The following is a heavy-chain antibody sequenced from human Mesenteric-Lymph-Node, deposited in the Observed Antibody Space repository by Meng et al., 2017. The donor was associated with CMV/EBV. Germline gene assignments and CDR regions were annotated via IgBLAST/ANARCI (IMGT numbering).Heavy chain of an antibody. V-gene: IGHV1-69*04. Sequence: TFTGYYMHWVRQAPGQGLEWMGRIIPILGIANYAQKFQGRVTITADKSTSTAYMELSSLRSEDTAVYYCARVWSGDFWSGYWLDPWGQGTLVTVSS. J-gene: IGHJ5*02. CDR3: ARVWSGDFWSGYWLDP. D-gene: IGHD3-3*01. CDR2: IIPILGIA. CDR1: TFTGYY.